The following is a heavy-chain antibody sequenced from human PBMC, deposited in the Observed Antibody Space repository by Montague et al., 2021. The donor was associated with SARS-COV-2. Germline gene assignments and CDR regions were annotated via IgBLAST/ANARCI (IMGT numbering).Heavy chain of an antibody. D-gene: IGHD2/OR15-2a*01. CDR3: ARDGDEGYFFEY. CDR2: IHYSGST. CDR1: GASISSGSYY. J-gene: IGHJ4*02. Sequence: SQTLSLTCTVSGASISSGSYYWNWILQHPGNGLEWIGYIHYSGSTYYTPSLQSRVAISVATSKNEFSLKMTSVTAADTAVYYCARDGDEGYFFEYWGQGFVVTVSS. V-gene: IGHV4-31*03.